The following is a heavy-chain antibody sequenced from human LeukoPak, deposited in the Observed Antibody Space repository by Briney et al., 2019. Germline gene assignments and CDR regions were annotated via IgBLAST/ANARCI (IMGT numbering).Heavy chain of an antibody. CDR2: ISNSGGST. CDR1: GFTFSSYA. Sequence: GVSLRLSCAASGFTFSSYAMSWVRQAPGKGLEWVSAISNSGGSTYYADSVKGRFTISRDNSKNTLYLQMNSLRAEDTAVYYCAARSRSGGIVGATGYWGQGTLVTVSS. D-gene: IGHD1-26*01. J-gene: IGHJ4*02. V-gene: IGHV3-23*01. CDR3: AARSRSGGIVGATGY.